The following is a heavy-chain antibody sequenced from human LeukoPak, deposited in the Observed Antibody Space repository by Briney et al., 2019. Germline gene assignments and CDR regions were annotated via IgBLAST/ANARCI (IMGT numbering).Heavy chain of an antibody. CDR3: AKDSYYYASGGYYGVDY. CDR1: GFTFSSYE. J-gene: IGHJ4*02. V-gene: IGHV3-48*03. CDR2: ISSSGSTI. D-gene: IGHD3-10*01. Sequence: GGSLRLACAASGFTFSSYEMNWVRQAPGKGLEWVSYISSSGSTIYYADSVKGRFTISRDNAKNSLYLQMNSLRAEDTAVYYCAKDSYYYASGGYYGVDYWGQGTLVTVSS.